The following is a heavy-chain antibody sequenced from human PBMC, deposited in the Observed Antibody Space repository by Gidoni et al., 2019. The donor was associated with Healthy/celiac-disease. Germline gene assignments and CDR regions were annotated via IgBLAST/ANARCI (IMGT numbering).Heavy chain of an antibody. Sequence: EVQLVQSGAEVKKTGESLKSSCKGSGDSVTRYWSGWVRQMPGKGLEWMGIIYPGDSDTRYSPSFQGQVTISADKSISTAYLQWGSLKASDTAMYYCAGSYGDYEVWFDPWGQGTLVTVSS. CDR1: GDSVTRYW. CDR3: AGSYGDYEVWFDP. D-gene: IGHD4-17*01. V-gene: IGHV5-51*01. J-gene: IGHJ5*02. CDR2: IYPGDSDT.